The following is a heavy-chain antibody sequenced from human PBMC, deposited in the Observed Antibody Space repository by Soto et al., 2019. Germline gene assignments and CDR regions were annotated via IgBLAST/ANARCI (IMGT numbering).Heavy chain of an antibody. V-gene: IGHV1-69*01. D-gene: IGHD2-21*01. CDR1: GGTFRSYA. CDR3: ARDRAPCGGECVGLFDP. CDR2: VIPIFGIT. J-gene: IGHJ5*02. Sequence: QVQLVQSGAEVKKPGSSVKLSCKASGGTFRSYAMSWVRQAPGQGLEWMGEVIPIFGITNYAQKSQGRVTITADDSTSTAYMERSSLRSEDTAVYYCARDRAPCGGECVGLFDPWGQGTLVTVSS.